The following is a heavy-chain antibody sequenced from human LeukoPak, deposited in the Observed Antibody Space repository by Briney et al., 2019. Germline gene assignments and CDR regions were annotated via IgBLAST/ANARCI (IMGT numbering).Heavy chain of an antibody. Sequence: GGSLRLSCAASGFTFSSYSMNWVRQAPGKGLEWVSAISGSGGSTYYADSVKGRFTISRDNSKNTLYLQMNSLRAEDTAVYYCAKVSSGWYVGKDYWGQGTLVTVSS. CDR3: AKVSSGWYVGKDY. CDR1: GFTFSSYS. CDR2: ISGSGGST. V-gene: IGHV3-23*01. J-gene: IGHJ4*02. D-gene: IGHD6-19*01.